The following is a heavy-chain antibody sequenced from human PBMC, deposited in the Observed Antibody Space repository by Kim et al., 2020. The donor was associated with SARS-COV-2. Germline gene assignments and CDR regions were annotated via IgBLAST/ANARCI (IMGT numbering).Heavy chain of an antibody. CDR1: GFIFSSYA. CDR2: ISYNGSNK. D-gene: IGHD2-21*01. CDR3: ARECGGKYYYYGMDV. Sequence: GGSLRRSCVASGFIFSSYAMHWVRQAPGKGLEWVAVISYNGSNKYYADSVKGRFTISRDNSKNTLYLQMNSLRAEDTAVYYCARECGGKYYYYGMDVWG. V-gene: IGHV3-30*04. J-gene: IGHJ6*02.